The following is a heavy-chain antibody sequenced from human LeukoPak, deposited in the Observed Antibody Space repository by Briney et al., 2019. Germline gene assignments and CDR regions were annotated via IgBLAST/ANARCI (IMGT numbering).Heavy chain of an antibody. CDR1: GFTFDDYT. CDR2: ISWDGGST. V-gene: IGHV3-43*01. CDR3: AKDGGVPAAILAEYFQH. J-gene: IGHJ1*01. Sequence: GGSLRLSCAASGFTFDDYTMHWVRQAPGKGLEWVSLISWDGGSTYYADSVKGRFTISRDNSKNSLYLQMNSLRTEDTALYYCAKDGGVPAAILAEYFQHWGQGTLVTVSS. D-gene: IGHD2-2*01.